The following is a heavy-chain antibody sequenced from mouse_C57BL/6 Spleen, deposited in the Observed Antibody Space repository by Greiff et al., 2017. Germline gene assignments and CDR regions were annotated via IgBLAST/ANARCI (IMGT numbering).Heavy chain of an antibody. Sequence: EVQLQQSGPGLVKPSQSLSLTCSVTGYSITSGYYWNWIRQFPGNKLEWMGYISYDGSNNYNPSLKNRISITREPSKNQFFLKLNSVTTEDTATYYCARGATVVPYYFDYWGQGTTLTVSS. CDR2: ISYDGSN. CDR3: ARGATVVPYYFDY. D-gene: IGHD1-1*01. J-gene: IGHJ2*01. CDR1: GYSITSGYY. V-gene: IGHV3-6*01.